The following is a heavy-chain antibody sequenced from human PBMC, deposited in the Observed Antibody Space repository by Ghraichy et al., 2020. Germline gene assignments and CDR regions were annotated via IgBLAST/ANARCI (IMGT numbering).Heavy chain of an antibody. V-gene: IGHV3-21*01. CDR3: ASDQGGITGTGFDY. Sequence: GGSLRLSCAASGFTFSSYSMNWVRQAPGKGLEWVSSISSSSSYIYYADSVKGRFTISRDNAKNSLYLQMNSLRAEDTAVYYCASDQGGITGTGFDYWGQGTLVTVSS. CDR1: GFTFSSYS. J-gene: IGHJ4*02. D-gene: IGHD1-14*01. CDR2: ISSSSSYI.